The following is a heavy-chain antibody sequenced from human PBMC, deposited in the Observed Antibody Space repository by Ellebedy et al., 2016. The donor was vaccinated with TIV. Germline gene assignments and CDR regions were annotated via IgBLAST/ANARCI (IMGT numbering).Heavy chain of an antibody. CDR1: GFTFSSYG. D-gene: IGHD3-22*01. CDR3: AREETYYYDSSGYRNFFDY. J-gene: IGHJ4*02. CDR2: ISYDGSNK. Sequence: GESLKISCAASGFTFSSYGMHWVRQAPGKGLEWVAVISYDGSNKYYADSVKGRFTIYRDNSKNTLSLQMNSLRAEDTAVYYCAREETYYYDSSGYRNFFDYWGQGTLLVVSS. V-gene: IGHV3-30*03.